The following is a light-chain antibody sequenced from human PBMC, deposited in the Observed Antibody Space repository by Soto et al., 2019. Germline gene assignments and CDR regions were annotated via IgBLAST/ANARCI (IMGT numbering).Light chain of an antibody. CDR2: DAS. V-gene: IGKV3-11*01. CDR1: QSVSSY. Sequence: EIVLTQSPATLSLSPGERATLSCRASQSVSSYLAWYQQKPGQAPRLLIYDASNRATGIPARFSGSGSGTDFTLTISSLESEDFAVYYCQQRSNWPPIFGGGTKVDIK. J-gene: IGKJ4*01. CDR3: QQRSNWPPI.